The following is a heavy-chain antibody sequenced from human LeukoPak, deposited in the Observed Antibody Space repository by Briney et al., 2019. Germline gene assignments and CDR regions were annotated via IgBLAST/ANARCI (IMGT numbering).Heavy chain of an antibody. CDR3: ARDRGSYYNIFDS. D-gene: IGHD3-10*01. Sequence: ASVKVSCKSSGYTFIDYYMHWVRQAPGQGLEWMGWINPNSGGTNYGQKFQGRVTMTRDMSISTAYMEMSSLRSDDTAVYYCARDRGSYYNIFDSWGQGTLVTVSS. J-gene: IGHJ4*02. V-gene: IGHV1-2*02. CDR2: INPNSGGT. CDR1: GYTFIDYY.